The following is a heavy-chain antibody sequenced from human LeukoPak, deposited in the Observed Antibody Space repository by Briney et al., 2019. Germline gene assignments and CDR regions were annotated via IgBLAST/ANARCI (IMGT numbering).Heavy chain of an antibody. Sequence: PGGSLRLSCAASGFTFSSYAMSWVRQAPGKGLEWVSAISGSGGSTYYADSVKGRFAISRDNSKNTLYLQMNSLRAEDTAVYYCAKPPMVRGHLDAFDIWGQGTMVTVSS. D-gene: IGHD3-10*01. CDR1: GFTFSSYA. V-gene: IGHV3-23*01. CDR3: AKPPMVRGHLDAFDI. J-gene: IGHJ3*02. CDR2: ISGSGGST.